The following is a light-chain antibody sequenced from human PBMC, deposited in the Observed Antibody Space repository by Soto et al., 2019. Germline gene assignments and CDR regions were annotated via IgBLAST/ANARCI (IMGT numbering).Light chain of an antibody. J-gene: IGLJ2*01. Sequence: QSALTQPASVSGSPGQSITISCSATSSDVCGYNYVSWYQQCPGDAPKLMIYEVSIRHSGVSNRLSGSKSGNTSYLTISGLQTEDEADYYCSSFTSTYTLVFGGGTKLTVL. V-gene: IGLV2-14*01. CDR3: SSFTSTYTLV. CDR2: EVS. CDR1: SSDVCGYNY.